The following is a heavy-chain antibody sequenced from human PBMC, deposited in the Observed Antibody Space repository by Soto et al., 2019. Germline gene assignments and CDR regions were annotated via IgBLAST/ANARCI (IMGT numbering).Heavy chain of an antibody. V-gene: IGHV1-69*01. Sequence: QVQLVQSGAEVKKPGSSVKVSCKASGGTFSSYAISWVRQAPGQGLEWMGGIIPIFGTANYAQKFQGRVTITADESTSTAYMELSSLSSEDTAVYYCARCEDRSWEPSYPVYYYYGMDVWGQGTTVTVSS. D-gene: IGHD1-26*01. CDR2: IIPIFGTA. J-gene: IGHJ6*02. CDR3: ARCEDRSWEPSYPVYYYYGMDV. CDR1: GGTFSSYA.